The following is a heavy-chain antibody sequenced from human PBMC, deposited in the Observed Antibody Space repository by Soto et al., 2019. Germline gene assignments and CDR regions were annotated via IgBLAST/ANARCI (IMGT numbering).Heavy chain of an antibody. Sequence: SLRLSCAASGFTFSSYAMSWVRQAPGKGLEWVSAISGSGGSTYYADSVKGRFTISRDNSKNTLYLQMNSLRAEDTAVYYCAKEYPGKIITMVRGVHFYFDYWGQGTLVTVSS. V-gene: IGHV3-23*01. CDR1: GFTFSSYA. CDR3: AKEYPGKIITMVRGVHFYFDY. J-gene: IGHJ4*02. CDR2: ISGSGGST. D-gene: IGHD3-10*01.